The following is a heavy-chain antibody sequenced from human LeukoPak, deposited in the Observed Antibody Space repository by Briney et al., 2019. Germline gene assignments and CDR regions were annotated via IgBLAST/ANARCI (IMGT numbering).Heavy chain of an antibody. Sequence: GGSLRLSCAASGFTFSSYGMHWVRQAPGKGLEWVSLVSASGGNTYYADSVKGRFTISRDNSKNTLYLQMNSLRAEDTAVYYCARGLGYYDFWSGYPYYYGMDVWGQGTTVTVSS. D-gene: IGHD3-3*01. V-gene: IGHV3-NL1*01. CDR2: VSASGGNT. CDR1: GFTFSSYG. J-gene: IGHJ6*02. CDR3: ARGLGYYDFWSGYPYYYGMDV.